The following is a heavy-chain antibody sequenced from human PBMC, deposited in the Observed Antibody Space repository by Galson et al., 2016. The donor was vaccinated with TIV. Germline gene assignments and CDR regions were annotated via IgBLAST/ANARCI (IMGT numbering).Heavy chain of an antibody. V-gene: IGHV3-30*18. D-gene: IGHD1-26*01. CDR1: GFTFSAYG. CDR3: AKEETRGGRLYQYHGTDV. CDR2: ISYDGSNK. J-gene: IGHJ6*02. Sequence: SLRLSCAASGFTFSAYGMYWVRQAPGKGLEWVAVISYDGSNKYLGDSVKGRFTISRDNSENTVYLQMTSLTREDTAVYFCAKEETRGGRLYQYHGTDVWGQGTTVTVSS.